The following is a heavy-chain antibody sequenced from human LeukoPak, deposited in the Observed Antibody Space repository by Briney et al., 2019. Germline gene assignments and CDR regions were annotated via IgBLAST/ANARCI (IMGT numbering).Heavy chain of an antibody. D-gene: IGHD3-16*02. Sequence: SETLSLTCAVSGYSISSGYYWGWIRQPQGRGLEWIGIIYHSGSTYYNPSLKSRVTIPVDTSKNQFSLKLSSVTAADTAVYYCARHPLRLGELSGFDPWGQGTLVTVSS. V-gene: IGHV4-38-2*01. CDR3: ARHPLRLGELSGFDP. CDR2: IYHSGST. J-gene: IGHJ5*02. CDR1: GYSISSGYY.